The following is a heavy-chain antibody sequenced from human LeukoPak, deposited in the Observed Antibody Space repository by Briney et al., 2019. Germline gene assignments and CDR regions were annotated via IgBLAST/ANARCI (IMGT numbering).Heavy chain of an antibody. CDR1: GFTFDDYA. J-gene: IGHJ4*02. CDR3: AKVRHIAAAAYYFDY. CDR2: ISGDGGST. V-gene: IGHV3-43*02. Sequence: PGGSLRLSCAASGFTFDDYAKHWVRQAPGKGLEWVSLISGDGGSTYYADSVKGRFTISRDNSKNSLYLQMNSLRTEDTALYYCAKVRHIAAAAYYFDYWGQGTLVTVSS. D-gene: IGHD6-13*01.